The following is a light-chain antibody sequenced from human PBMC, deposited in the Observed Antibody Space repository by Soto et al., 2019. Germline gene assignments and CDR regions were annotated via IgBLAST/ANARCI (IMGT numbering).Light chain of an antibody. CDR2: GAS. CDR1: QSISTN. Sequence: EIVMTQSPATLSVSPGERVTLSCRASQSISTNLAWYQQKPGQAPRLLIYGASTRATGIPARFSGSGSGTEFTLTISRPQSEDFAIYYCQQYSHWPPITFGGGARVEI. V-gene: IGKV3D-15*01. J-gene: IGKJ4*01. CDR3: QQYSHWPPIT.